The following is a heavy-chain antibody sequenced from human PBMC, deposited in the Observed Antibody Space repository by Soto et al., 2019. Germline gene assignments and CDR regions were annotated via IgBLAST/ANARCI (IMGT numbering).Heavy chain of an antibody. D-gene: IGHD3-9*01. V-gene: IGHV3-11*04. CDR1: GFNVGDYD. CDR3: ARGRYALGF. Sequence: XGSLRLSFAASGFNVGDYDMNWVRQAPGKGLEWISMITSGGTVFYYADSVRGRFAISRDDTENSLHLQMNSLRVEDTAMYSCARGRYALGFWGQGTTVTVSS. J-gene: IGHJ6*02. CDR2: ITSGGTVF.